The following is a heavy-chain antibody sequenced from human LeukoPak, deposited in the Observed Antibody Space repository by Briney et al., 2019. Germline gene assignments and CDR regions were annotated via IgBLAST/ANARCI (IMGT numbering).Heavy chain of an antibody. J-gene: IGHJ4*02. CDR2: IYYSGST. CDR3: ARHGSGWLGGFDY. Sequence: SETLSLTCTVSGGSISSYYWSWIRQPPGKGLEWIGYIYYSGSTNYNPSLKSRVTISVDTSKNQFSLKLSSVTAADTAVYYCARHGSGWLGGFDYWGQGTLVTVSS. CDR1: GGSISSYY. V-gene: IGHV4-59*08. D-gene: IGHD6-19*01.